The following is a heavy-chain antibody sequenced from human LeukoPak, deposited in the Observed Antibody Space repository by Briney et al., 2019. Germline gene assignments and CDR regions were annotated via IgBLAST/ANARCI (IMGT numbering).Heavy chain of an antibody. CDR1: GGSISSISTNC. CDR3: ARATNYGYVWGSYRYILYFDY. V-gene: IGHV4-4*02. Sequence: PSDTLSLTCAVSGGSISSISTNCWTWVRQPPGKGLEWIGEIYHSGATNYNPSLKSRVTISVDTSKNQFSLKLSSVTAADTAVYYCARATNYGYVWGSYRYILYFDYWGQGTLVTVSS. J-gene: IGHJ4*02. D-gene: IGHD3-16*02. CDR2: IYHSGAT.